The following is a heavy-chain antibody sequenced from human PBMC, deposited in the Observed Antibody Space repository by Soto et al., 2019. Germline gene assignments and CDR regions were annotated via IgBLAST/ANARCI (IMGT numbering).Heavy chain of an antibody. CDR3: ASALRSQYYYYGMDV. CDR2: IYHSGST. Sequence: QVQLQESGPGLVKPSETLSLTCTVSGGSITSYYWTWIRQPPGRGPEWIGYIYHSGSTNYNPSLKSRVTISVDTSMNQFSLKLNSVTAADTAVYYCASALRSQYYYYGMDVWGPGTTVTVAS. CDR1: GGSITSYY. V-gene: IGHV4-59*01. J-gene: IGHJ6*02.